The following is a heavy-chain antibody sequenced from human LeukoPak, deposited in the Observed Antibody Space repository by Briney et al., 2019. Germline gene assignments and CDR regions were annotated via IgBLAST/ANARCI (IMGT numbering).Heavy chain of an antibody. CDR3: ARSGTYYNNWFDP. CDR2: IYTNGNT. D-gene: IGHD3-10*01. Sequence: SETLSLTCTVSGGSISSGSYYWSWIRQPAGKGLEWIGHIYTNGNTNFNPSLKSRVTISVDTSKNQFSLNLNSVTAADTAVYYCARSGTYYNNWFDPWGQGTLVIVSS. J-gene: IGHJ5*02. CDR1: GGSISSGSYY. V-gene: IGHV4-61*09.